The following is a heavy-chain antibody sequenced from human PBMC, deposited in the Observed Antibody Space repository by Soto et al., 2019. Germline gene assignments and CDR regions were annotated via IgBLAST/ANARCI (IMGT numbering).Heavy chain of an antibody. J-gene: IGHJ4*02. D-gene: IGHD5-12*01. CDR1: GGSINTFY. Sequence: SGTLSLTCNVSGGSINTFYWSWVRQPAGKGLEWIGRIFSSGSTSFNPSLESRVAMSVDTSKNHFSLNLGSVTAADMAVYYCAREGSYSAYNFAHGIQLWSFDFWGQGALVTVSS. CDR3: AREGSYSAYNFAHGIQLWSFDF. V-gene: IGHV4-4*07. CDR2: IFSSGST.